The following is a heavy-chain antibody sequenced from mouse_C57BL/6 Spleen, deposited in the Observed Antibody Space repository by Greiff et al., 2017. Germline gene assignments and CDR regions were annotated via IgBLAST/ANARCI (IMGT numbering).Heavy chain of an antibody. J-gene: IGHJ2*01. Sequence: VQLQQSGPELVKPGASVKISCKASGYTFTDYYMNWVKQSHGKSLEWIGDINPNNGGTSYNQKFKGQATLPVDKSSSTAYIEIRRLSSEDSAVYYCERLGINTVVAREDYWGQGTTLTVSS. CDR1: GYTFTDYY. V-gene: IGHV1-26*01. CDR2: INPNNGGT. CDR3: ERLGINTVVAREDY. D-gene: IGHD1-1*01.